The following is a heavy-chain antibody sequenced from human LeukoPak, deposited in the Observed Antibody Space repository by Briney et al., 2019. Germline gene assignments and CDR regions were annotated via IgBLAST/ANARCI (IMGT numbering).Heavy chain of an antibody. Sequence: SETLSLTCAVYGGSFSGYYWSWIRRPPGKGLEWIGEINHSGSTNYNPSLKSRVTISVDTSKNQFSLKLSSVTAADTAVYYCARARKLYYFWSGYYYWGQGTLVTVSS. CDR3: ARARKLYYFWSGYYY. V-gene: IGHV4-34*01. J-gene: IGHJ4*02. CDR2: INHSGST. D-gene: IGHD3-3*01. CDR1: GGSFSGYY.